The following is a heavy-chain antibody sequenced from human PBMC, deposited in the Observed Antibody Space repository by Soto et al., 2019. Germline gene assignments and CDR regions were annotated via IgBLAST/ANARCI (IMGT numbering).Heavy chain of an antibody. J-gene: IGHJ4*02. V-gene: IGHV1-46*01. CDR3: ARAGENYGSGTFSPPLRYDFNS. CDR2: INPSGGRT. Sequence: QVQLVQSGTEVKKPGASVKVSCKASGYTFTTHYMHWVRQAPGQGLEWMGIINPSGGRTTYALKFQGRVTMTSDPSTNTVYVELTSLRSEDTAIYFCARAGENYGSGTFSPPLRYDFNSWGQGTLVTVSS. CDR1: GYTFTTHY. D-gene: IGHD3-10*01.